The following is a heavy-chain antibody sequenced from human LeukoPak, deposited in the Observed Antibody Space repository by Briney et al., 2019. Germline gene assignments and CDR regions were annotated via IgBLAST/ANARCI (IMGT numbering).Heavy chain of an antibody. V-gene: IGHV3-64*01. J-gene: IGHJ4*02. Sequence: GRSLRLSCAASGFTFSSYAMHWVRQAPGKGLEYVSAISSNGGSTYYANSVKGRFTISRDNSKNTLYLQMGSLRAEDMAVYYCARAPVVVVAATYIDYWGQGTLVTVSS. CDR3: ARAPVVVVAATYIDY. D-gene: IGHD2-15*01. CDR2: ISSNGGST. CDR1: GFTFSSYA.